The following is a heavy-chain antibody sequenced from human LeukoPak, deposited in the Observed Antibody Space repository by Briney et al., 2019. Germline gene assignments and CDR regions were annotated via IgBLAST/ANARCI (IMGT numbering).Heavy chain of an antibody. D-gene: IGHD2-21*02. CDR1: GFTFSSYA. J-gene: IGHJ3*02. Sequence: PGGSLRLSCAASGFTFSSYAMHWVRQAPGKGLEYVSAISSNGGSTYYANSVKGRFTISRDNSKNTPYLQMGSLRAEDMAVYYCARAECGGDCYLYAFDIWGQGTMVTVSS. CDR2: ISSNGGST. V-gene: IGHV3-64*01. CDR3: ARAECGGDCYLYAFDI.